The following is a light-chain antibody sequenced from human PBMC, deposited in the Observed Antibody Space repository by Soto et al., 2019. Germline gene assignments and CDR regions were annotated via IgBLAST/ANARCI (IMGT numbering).Light chain of an antibody. CDR2: DTS. J-gene: IGLJ1*01. CDR1: TGAVTSGNY. V-gene: IGLV7-46*01. Sequence: QAVVTQEPSLTVSPGGTVTLTCGSSTGAVTSGNYPSWFQQKPGKAPRTLIYDTSKKPSWTPARFSGSLLGGKAALTLSGAQPEDEADYYCLLSSSGARPVFGTGTKLTVL. CDR3: LLSSSGARPV.